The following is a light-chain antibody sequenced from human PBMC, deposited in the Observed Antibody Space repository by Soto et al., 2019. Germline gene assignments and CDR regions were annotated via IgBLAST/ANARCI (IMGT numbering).Light chain of an antibody. CDR2: DAS. CDR3: QQYDNRPLT. CDR1: QDISNY. J-gene: IGKJ4*01. Sequence: DIQMTQSPSSLSASVGDRVTITCQASQDISNYLNLYQQKPGKAPKLLIYDASNLETGVPSRFRRSGSGTDFTFTISILQPEDIATYYCQQYDNRPLTFGGGTKVEIK. V-gene: IGKV1-33*01.